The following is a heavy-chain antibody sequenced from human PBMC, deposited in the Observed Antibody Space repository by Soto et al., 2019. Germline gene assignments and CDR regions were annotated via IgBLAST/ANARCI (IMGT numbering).Heavy chain of an antibody. V-gene: IGHV3-23*01. CDR3: AKCSQRYSSGLKAYQFDY. CDR2: ISGSGGST. D-gene: IGHD6-19*01. Sequence: GVSLRLSCSAPGFTFNSYAMSWVRQAPGKGLEWVSVISGSGGSTYYADSVKGRFTISRDNSKNTLYLQMNSLRAEDTAVYYCAKCSQRYSSGLKAYQFDYWGQGNLVTVSS. CDR1: GFTFNSYA. J-gene: IGHJ4*02.